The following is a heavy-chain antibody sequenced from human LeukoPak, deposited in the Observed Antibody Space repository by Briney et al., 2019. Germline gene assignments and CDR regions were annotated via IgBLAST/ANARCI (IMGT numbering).Heavy chain of an antibody. V-gene: IGHV3-21*01. D-gene: IGHD2-15*01. J-gene: IGHJ6*03. CDR1: GFTFTSYS. CDR2: ISNRGDYI. CDR3: ARDYCSGGSCLMDV. Sequence: GGSLRLSCSASGFTFTSYSMNWVRQAPGKGLEWVSSISNRGDYIYYADSVKGRFTISRDNAKNSLYLQMNSLRAEDTAVYYCARDYCSGGSCLMDVWGKGTTVTVSS.